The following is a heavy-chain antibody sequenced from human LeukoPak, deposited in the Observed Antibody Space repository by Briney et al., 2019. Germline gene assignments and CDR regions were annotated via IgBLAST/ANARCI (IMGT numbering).Heavy chain of an antibody. CDR3: AKDLSSRDYVWGSYRPDFDY. Sequence: GGSLRLSCAASGFTFSSYSMNWVRQAPGKGLEWVSSISSSSSYINYADSVKGRFTISRDNAKNSLYLQMNSLRAEDTAVYYCAKDLSSRDYVWGSYRPDFDYWGQGTLVTVSS. V-gene: IGHV3-21*04. CDR1: GFTFSSYS. J-gene: IGHJ4*02. CDR2: ISSSSSYI. D-gene: IGHD3-16*02.